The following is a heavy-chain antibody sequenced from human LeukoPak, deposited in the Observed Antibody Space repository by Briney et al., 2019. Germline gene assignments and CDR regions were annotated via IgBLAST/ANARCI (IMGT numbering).Heavy chain of an antibody. Sequence: PVRSLRLSCAASGFTFSRYWMHWVRQVPGNGLWCVLSINIDVSIPIYADSEKGRFTISRDNAKNTLYLQMNSLRAEDTAVYYCAILFGVNPFDYWGQGTLVTVSS. CDR1: GFTFSRYW. V-gene: IGHV3-74*01. CDR2: INIDVSIP. CDR3: AILFGVNPFDY. D-gene: IGHD4-23*01. J-gene: IGHJ4*02.